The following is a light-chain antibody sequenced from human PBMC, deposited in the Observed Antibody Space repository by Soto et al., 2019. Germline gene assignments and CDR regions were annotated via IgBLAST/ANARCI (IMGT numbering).Light chain of an antibody. CDR3: SSYTSSSTVV. J-gene: IGLJ2*01. V-gene: IGLV2-14*03. CDR1: SSDVGGYNY. Sequence: QSVLTQPASVSGSPGQSITISCTGTSSDVGGYNYVSWYQHHPGKAPKLMIYDVTNRPSEVSNRFSGSKSGNTASLTISGLQAEDEADYYCSSYTSSSTVVFGGGTQLTVL. CDR2: DVT.